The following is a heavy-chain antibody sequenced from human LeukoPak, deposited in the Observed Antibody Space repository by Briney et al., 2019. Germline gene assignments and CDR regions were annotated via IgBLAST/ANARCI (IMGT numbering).Heavy chain of an antibody. Sequence: PGRSLRLSCAAPGFTFSSYGMHWVRQAPGKGLEWVAVIWYDGSNKYYADSVKGRFTISRDNSKNTLYLQMNSLRAEDTAVYYCAREQSEMATTYFDYWGQGTLVTVSS. D-gene: IGHD5-24*01. CDR2: IWYDGSNK. CDR3: AREQSEMATTYFDY. J-gene: IGHJ4*02. CDR1: GFTFSSYG. V-gene: IGHV3-33*01.